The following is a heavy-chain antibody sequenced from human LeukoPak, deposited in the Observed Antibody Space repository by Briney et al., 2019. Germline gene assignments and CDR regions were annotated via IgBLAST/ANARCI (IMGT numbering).Heavy chain of an antibody. Sequence: PSQTLFLTCTVSGYSISSGYYWGWIRQPPGKGLEWIGSIYYSGSTYYNPSLKSRVTISVDTSKNQFSLKLSSVTAADTAVYYCARLGPHSPGDSSGYPDYWGQGTLVTVSS. CDR3: ARLGPHSPGDSSGYPDY. CDR2: IYYSGST. CDR1: GYSISSGYY. D-gene: IGHD3-22*01. J-gene: IGHJ4*02. V-gene: IGHV4-38-2*02.